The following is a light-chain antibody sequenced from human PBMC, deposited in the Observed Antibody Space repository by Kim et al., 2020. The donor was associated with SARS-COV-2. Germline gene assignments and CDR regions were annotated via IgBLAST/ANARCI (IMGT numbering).Light chain of an antibody. CDR2: DNS. CDR1: SSNIGEGYD. V-gene: IGLV1-40*01. Sequence: QSVLTQPPSVSGAPGQRVTISCTGSSSNIGEGYDVHWYQHLPGTAPKLLLYDNSNRPSGVPDRFFGSKSGTSASRAIAGLQAEDEADYYCQSYDSSLSVVFGGGTQLTVL. J-gene: IGLJ2*01. CDR3: QSYDSSLSVV.